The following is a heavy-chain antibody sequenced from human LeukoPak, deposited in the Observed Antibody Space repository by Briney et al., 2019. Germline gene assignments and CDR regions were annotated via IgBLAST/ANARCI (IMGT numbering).Heavy chain of an antibody. V-gene: IGHV3-9*01. D-gene: IGHD2-21*01. CDR3: AKDISDNEGGYLDY. Sequence: SLRLSCSGSGFNLDDHVIQSVRQAPGKGLEWVYGIRWYSGSIAYADSLKGRFTISRDKAKTPVYLQMNSLRAEDTALYYCAKDISDNEGGYLDYWGQGTLVTVSS. CDR2: IRWYSGSI. J-gene: IGHJ4*02. CDR1: GFNLDDHV.